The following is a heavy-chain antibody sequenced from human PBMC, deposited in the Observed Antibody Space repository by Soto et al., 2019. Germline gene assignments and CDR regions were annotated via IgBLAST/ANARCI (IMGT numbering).Heavy chain of an antibody. J-gene: IGHJ3*01. Sequence: GGSLRLSCAASEFTFEDYAMHWVRQAPGKGLEWVSGISWNSGTLVYADSVKGRFTISRDNAKNSLFLQMNGLRAEDTALYFCAKGRTRPLQLGSFGDNAFDVWGQGTMVTVSS. CDR3: AKGRTRPLQLGSFGDNAFDV. CDR2: ISWNSGTL. CDR1: EFTFEDYA. V-gene: IGHV3-9*01. D-gene: IGHD3-10*01.